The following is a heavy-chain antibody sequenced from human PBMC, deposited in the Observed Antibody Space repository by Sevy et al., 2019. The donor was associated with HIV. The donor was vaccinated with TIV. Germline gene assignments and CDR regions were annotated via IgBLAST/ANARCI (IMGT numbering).Heavy chain of an antibody. D-gene: IGHD5-12*01. V-gene: IGHV4-59*01. Sequence: SETLSLTCTVSDGSMSSYYWSWIRQPPGKGLEWIGYIYYNGNTNYNPSLESRVTMSIHTSMKQFSPKLRSVTAADTAMYYCARGTRDGYNLYFDSWGQGTLVTVSS. CDR1: DGSMSSYY. CDR2: IYYNGNT. J-gene: IGHJ4*02. CDR3: ARGTRDGYNLYFDS.